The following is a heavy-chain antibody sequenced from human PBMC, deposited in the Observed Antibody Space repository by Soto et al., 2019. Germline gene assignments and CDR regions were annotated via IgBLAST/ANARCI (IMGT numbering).Heavy chain of an antibody. CDR3: SRAPRGNYGYPLYFDY. Sequence: ASETLSLTCTVSGGSISSYYWSWIRQPPGKGLEWIGYIYYSGSTNYNPSLKSRVTISVDTSKNQFSLKLSSVTAADTAVYYCSRAPRGNYGYPLYFDYWGQGTLVTVSS. V-gene: IGHV4-59*01. J-gene: IGHJ4*02. CDR2: IYYSGST. CDR1: GGSISSYY. D-gene: IGHD3-10*01.